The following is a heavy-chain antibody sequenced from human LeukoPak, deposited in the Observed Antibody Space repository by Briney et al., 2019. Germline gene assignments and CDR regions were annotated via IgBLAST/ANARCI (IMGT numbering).Heavy chain of an antibody. J-gene: IGHJ4*02. Sequence: GGSLRLSCAASGFTFSSYGMHWVRQAPGKGLEWVAVIWYDGSNKYYADAVKGRFTISRDNSKNTLYVQMHSLRAEDTAVYYCARGRELPGYSSRLIDYWGQGTLVTVSS. D-gene: IGHD6-13*01. CDR2: IWYDGSNK. CDR3: ARGRELPGYSSRLIDY. CDR1: GFTFSSYG. V-gene: IGHV3-33*01.